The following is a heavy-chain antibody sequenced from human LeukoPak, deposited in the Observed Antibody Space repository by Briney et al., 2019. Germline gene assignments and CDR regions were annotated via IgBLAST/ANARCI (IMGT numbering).Heavy chain of an antibody. CDR3: ARTSPTPVVVPAATHYYYYYYMDV. V-gene: IGHV4-59*12. J-gene: IGHJ6*03. D-gene: IGHD2-2*01. Sequence: NSSETLSLTCTVSGGSISSYYWSWIRQPPGKGLEWIGYIYSSGITNYNPSLKSRVTILVDTSKNQFSLKLSSVTAADTAVYYCARTSPTPVVVPAATHYYYYYYMDVWGKGTTVTVSS. CDR1: GGSISSYY. CDR2: IYSSGIT.